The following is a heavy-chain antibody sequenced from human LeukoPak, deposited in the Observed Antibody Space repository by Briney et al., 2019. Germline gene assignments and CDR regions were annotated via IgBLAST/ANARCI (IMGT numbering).Heavy chain of an antibody. CDR2: INIDGSRT. V-gene: IGHV3-74*01. CDR3: ARESGYTYGA. J-gene: IGHJ4*02. CDR1: GFFSTGCW. Sequence: GGSLRLSCAASGFFSTGCWMCGVRQAPVKGLVWVSLINIDGSRTTYAHSVKGRFTISRDNAKNTLYLQMNSLRAEDTAVYYCARESGYTYGAWGQGTLLSVCS. D-gene: IGHD6-13*01.